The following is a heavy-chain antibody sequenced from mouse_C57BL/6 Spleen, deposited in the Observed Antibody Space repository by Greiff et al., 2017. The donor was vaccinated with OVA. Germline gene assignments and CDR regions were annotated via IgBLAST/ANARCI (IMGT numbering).Heavy chain of an antibody. CDR3: ARIGDYDYDFDY. J-gene: IGHJ2*01. CDR2: IWWDDDK. V-gene: IGHV8-8*01. CDR1: GFSLSTFGMG. Sequence: VNLVESGPGILQPSQTLSLTCSFSGFSLSTFGMGVGWIRQPSGKGLEWLAHIWWDDDKYYNSALKSRLTISKDNSKNQIFLKIADVDTADTATNNCARIGDYDYDFDYWGQGTTLTVSS. D-gene: IGHD2-4*01.